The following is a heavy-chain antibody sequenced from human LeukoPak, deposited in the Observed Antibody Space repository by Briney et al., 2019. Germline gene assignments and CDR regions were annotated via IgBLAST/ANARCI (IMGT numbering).Heavy chain of an antibody. CDR1: GFTFSSYA. Sequence: PPGGSLRLSCAASGFTFSSYAMSWVRQAPGKGLGWVSAISGSGGSTYYADSVKGRFTISRDNSKNTLYLQMNSLRAEDTAVYYCAKDGETGTSPYFDYWGQGTLVTVSS. CDR2: ISGSGGST. J-gene: IGHJ4*02. CDR3: AKDGETGTSPYFDY. D-gene: IGHD1-1*01. V-gene: IGHV3-23*01.